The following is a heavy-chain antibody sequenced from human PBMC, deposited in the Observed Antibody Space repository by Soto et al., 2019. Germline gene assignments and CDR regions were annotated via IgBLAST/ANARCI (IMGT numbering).Heavy chain of an antibody. CDR1: RYTLTSYA. D-gene: IGHD5-12*01. V-gene: IGHV1-3*01. Sequence: SAKVSCKASRYTLTSYAMHWVRQATGQRLEWMGWINAGNGNTKYSQKFQGRVTITRDTSASTAYMELSSLRSEDTAVYYCAAVATRAHPYYYYYGMDVWGQGTTVTVSS. J-gene: IGHJ6*02. CDR3: AAVATRAHPYYYYYGMDV. CDR2: INAGNGNT.